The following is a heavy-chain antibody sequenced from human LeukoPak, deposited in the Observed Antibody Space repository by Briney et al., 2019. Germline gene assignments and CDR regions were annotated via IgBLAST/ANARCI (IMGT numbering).Heavy chain of an antibody. CDR1: GGSISSSSYY. D-gene: IGHD3-22*01. Sequence: PSETLSLTCTVSGGSISSSSYYWGWIRQPPGKGLEWIGSIYYSGSTYYNPSLKSRVTISVDTSKNQFSLKLSSVTAADTAVYYCASKAATYYYDSSGQPHFDYWGQGTLVTVSS. CDR3: ASKAATYYYDSSGQPHFDY. J-gene: IGHJ4*02. CDR2: IYYSGST. V-gene: IGHV4-39*01.